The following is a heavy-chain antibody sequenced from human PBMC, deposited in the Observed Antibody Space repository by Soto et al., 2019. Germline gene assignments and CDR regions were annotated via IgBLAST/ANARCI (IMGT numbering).Heavy chain of an antibody. V-gene: IGHV1-18*04. CDR3: ARKGGSSTYYALELDY. D-gene: IGHD6-13*01. J-gene: IGHJ4*02. CDR1: GYVFSSYG. CDR2: IASFKGKL. Sequence: ASVKVSCQASGYVFSSYGIKWVRQAPGQGLAWVGWIASFKGKLHFEPRLQDRITMTVDTSTSTASLEVRTRTSDDTGVSFCARKGGSSTYYALELDYWGQGTLVTVSS.